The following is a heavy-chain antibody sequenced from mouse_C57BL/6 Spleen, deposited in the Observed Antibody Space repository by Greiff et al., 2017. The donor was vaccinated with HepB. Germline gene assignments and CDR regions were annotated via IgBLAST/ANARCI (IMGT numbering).Heavy chain of an antibody. V-gene: IGHV1-55*01. CDR2: IYPGSGST. CDR3: ARRITTVVAKDYFDY. J-gene: IGHJ2*01. D-gene: IGHD1-1*01. Sequence: QVQLQPGAELVKPGASVKMSCKASGYTFTSYWITWVKQRPGQGLEWIGDIYPGSGSTNYNEKFKSKATLTVDTSSSTAYMQLSSLTSEDSAVYYCARRITTVVAKDYFDYWGQGTTLTVSS. CDR1: GYTFTSYW.